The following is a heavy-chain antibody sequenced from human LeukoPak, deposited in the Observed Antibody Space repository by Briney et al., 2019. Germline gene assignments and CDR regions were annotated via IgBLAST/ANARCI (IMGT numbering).Heavy chain of an antibody. J-gene: IGHJ4*02. V-gene: IGHV6-1*01. CDR1: GDSVSSNSVI. CDR3: ARDLHGSRGEFDY. D-gene: IGHD3-10*01. Sequence: SQTLLLTCDTTGDSVSSNSVIWNWIRQSPSRGLEWLGRTYYKSKWYNDYATSVQSRITINSDTSRNQFSLQLNSVTPEDTAVYYCARDLHGSRGEFDYWGQGTLVTVSS. CDR2: TYYKSKWYN.